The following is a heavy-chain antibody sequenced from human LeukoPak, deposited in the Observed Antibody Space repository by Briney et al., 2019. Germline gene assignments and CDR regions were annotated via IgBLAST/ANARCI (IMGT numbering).Heavy chain of an antibody. CDR1: GGSISSGSYY. CDR3: ARVVWSGYSDAFDI. V-gene: IGHV4-61*02. J-gene: IGHJ3*02. CDR2: IYTSGST. D-gene: IGHD3-3*01. Sequence: SETLSLTCTVSGGSISSGSYYWSWIRQPAGKGLEWIGRIYTSGSTNYNPSLKSRVTISVDTSKNQFSLKLSSVTAADTAVYYCARVVWSGYSDAFDIWGQGTMVTVSS.